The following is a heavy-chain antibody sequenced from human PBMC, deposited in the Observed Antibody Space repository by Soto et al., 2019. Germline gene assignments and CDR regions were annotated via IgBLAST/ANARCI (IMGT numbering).Heavy chain of an antibody. CDR1: GYTFTSYA. Sequence: GASVKVSGKASGYTFTSYAMHWVRQAPGQRLEWMGWINAGNGNTKYSQKFQGRVTITRDTSASTAYMELSSLRSEDTAVYYCVTTVTTYLTYYFDYWGQGTLVTVSS. V-gene: IGHV1-3*01. CDR3: VTTVTTYLTYYFDY. J-gene: IGHJ4*02. D-gene: IGHD4-17*01. CDR2: INAGNGNT.